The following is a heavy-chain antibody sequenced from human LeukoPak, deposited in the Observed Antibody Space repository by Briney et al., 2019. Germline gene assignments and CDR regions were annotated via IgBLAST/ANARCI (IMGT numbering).Heavy chain of an antibody. CDR2: IRGSGGST. CDR1: GFTFSSYA. J-gene: IGHJ4*02. Sequence: GGSLRLSCAASGFTFSSYAMSWVRQAPGKGLEWVSLIRGSGGSTYYADSVKGRFTISRDNAKNSLYLQMNSLRAEDTALYYCASSRYDSSGYYGIIGYWGQGTLVTVSS. V-gene: IGHV3-23*01. D-gene: IGHD3-22*01. CDR3: ASSRYDSSGYYGIIGY.